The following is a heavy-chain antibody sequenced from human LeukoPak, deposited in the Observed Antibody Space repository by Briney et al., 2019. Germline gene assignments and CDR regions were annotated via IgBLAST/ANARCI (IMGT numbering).Heavy chain of an antibody. V-gene: IGHV4-31*03. Sequence: SETLSLTCTVSGGSISSGGYYWSWIRQYPGKGLEWIGYIYYSGSTYYNPSLKSRVTISVDTSKNQFSLRLSSVTAADTAIYYCARTTTSDAFDIWCQGTMVTVSS. J-gene: IGHJ3*02. CDR3: ARTTTSDAFDI. CDR2: IYYSGST. D-gene: IGHD1-1*01. CDR1: GGSISSGGYY.